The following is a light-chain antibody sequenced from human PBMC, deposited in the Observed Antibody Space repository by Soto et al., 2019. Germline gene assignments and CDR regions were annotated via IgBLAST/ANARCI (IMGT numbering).Light chain of an antibody. J-gene: IGLJ2*01. CDR3: SSYTTSIPYVV. Sequence: QSALTQPASVSGSPGQSITISCTGTSSDVGGYNYVSWYQQHPGKAPKLMIYDVSNRPSGVSNRFSGSKYGNTASLTISGLQAEDEADYYCSSYTTSIPYVVFGGGTKVTVL. CDR2: DVS. V-gene: IGLV2-14*01. CDR1: SSDVGGYNY.